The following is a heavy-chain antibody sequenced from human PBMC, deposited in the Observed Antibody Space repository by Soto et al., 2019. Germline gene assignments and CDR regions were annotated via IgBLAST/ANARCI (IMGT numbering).Heavy chain of an antibody. D-gene: IGHD2-2*01. CDR1: GYTFTSYG. CDR2: ISAYNGNT. Sequence: ASVKVSCKASGYTFTSYGISWVRQAPGQGLEWMGWISAYNGNTNYAQKLQGRVTMTTDTSTSTAYMELRSLRSDDTAVYYCARWDIVLVPAAMVWFDPWGQGTLVTVSS. V-gene: IGHV1-18*01. J-gene: IGHJ5*02. CDR3: ARWDIVLVPAAMVWFDP.